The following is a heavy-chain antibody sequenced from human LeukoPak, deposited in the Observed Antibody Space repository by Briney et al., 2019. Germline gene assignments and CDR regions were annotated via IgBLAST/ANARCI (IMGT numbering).Heavy chain of an antibody. CDR2: IYYSGST. J-gene: IGHJ4*02. V-gene: IGHV4-61*01. CDR1: GGSVSSGSYY. Sequence: SETLSLTCTVSGGSVSSGSYYWSWIRQPPGKGLEWIGYIYYSGSTNYNPSLKSRVTISVDTSKNQFSLKLSSVTAADTAVYYCARGISDSSGYYFVPFDYWGQGTLVTVSS. D-gene: IGHD3-22*01. CDR3: ARGISDSSGYYFVPFDY.